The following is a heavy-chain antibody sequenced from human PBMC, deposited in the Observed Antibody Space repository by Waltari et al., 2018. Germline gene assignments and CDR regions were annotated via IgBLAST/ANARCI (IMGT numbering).Heavy chain of an antibody. Sequence: QVQLVQSGAAVRKPGASVRVPCKTLGSTFTAYLLHWVRQAPGHGLEWMGGINPTRCGTNYARKVHGRVTITRHTSSSTAYVDLSRLTSDDTAVYYCERELEWRYFDYWGPGTLVTVAS. V-gene: IGHV1-2*02. J-gene: IGHJ4*02. CDR1: GSTFTAYL. CDR2: INPTRCGT. D-gene: IGHD3-3*01. CDR3: ERELEWRYFDY.